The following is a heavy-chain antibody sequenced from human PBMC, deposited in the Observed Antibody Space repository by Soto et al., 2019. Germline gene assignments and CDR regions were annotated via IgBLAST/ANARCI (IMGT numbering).Heavy chain of an antibody. V-gene: IGHV2-5*02. Sequence: QINLIESGPTLVNPTQTLTLTCTFSGFSLSTSGAAVGWVRQPPGRALEWLALIYWDGAKRYNASLGNRLTITKDTSMNQVVLTLTNVDPADTATYYCAHRATMTIFGLIIDNGIWFDPWGQGTRVIVSS. CDR2: IYWDGAK. J-gene: IGHJ5*02. CDR1: GFSLSTSGAA. CDR3: AHRATMTIFGLIIDNGIWFDP. D-gene: IGHD3-3*01.